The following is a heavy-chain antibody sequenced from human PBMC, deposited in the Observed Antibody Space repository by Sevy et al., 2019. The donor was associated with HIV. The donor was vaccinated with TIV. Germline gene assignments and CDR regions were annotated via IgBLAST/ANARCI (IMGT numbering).Heavy chain of an antibody. CDR3: ARGVGGRTRLRFLEWLFDEDAFDI. Sequence: GGSLRLSCAASGFTFSSYWMSWVRQAPGKGLEWVANIKQDGSEKYYVDSVKGRLTISRDNAKNSLYLQMNSLRAEDTAVYYCARGVGGRTRLRFLEWLFDEDAFDIWGQGTMVTVSS. J-gene: IGHJ3*02. V-gene: IGHV3-7*01. D-gene: IGHD3-3*01. CDR2: IKQDGSEK. CDR1: GFTFSSYW.